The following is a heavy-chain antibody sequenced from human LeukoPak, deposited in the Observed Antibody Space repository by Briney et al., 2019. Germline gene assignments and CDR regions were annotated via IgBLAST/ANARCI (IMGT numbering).Heavy chain of an antibody. CDR1: GYTFTSYA. D-gene: IGHD4-17*01. CDR3: ARNKWGDYDFDY. J-gene: IGHJ4*02. Sequence: ASVKVSCKASGYTFTSYAMHWVRQAPGQRLEWMGWVNGGNGNTKYSQKFQGRLTITRDTSASTAYMELSSLRSEDTAVYYCARNKWGDYDFDYWGRGTLVTVSS. V-gene: IGHV1-3*01. CDR2: VNGGNGNT.